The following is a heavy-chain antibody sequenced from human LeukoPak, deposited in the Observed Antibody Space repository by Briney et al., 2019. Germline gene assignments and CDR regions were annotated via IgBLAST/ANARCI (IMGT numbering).Heavy chain of an antibody. CDR1: GFTFSSYS. CDR3: ARVFVGYCSGGSCPWDY. D-gene: IGHD2-15*01. Sequence: GGSLRLSCAASGFTFSSYSMNWVRQAPGKGLEWVSYISSSSSTIYYADSVKGRFTISRDDAKNSLYLQMNSLRDEDTAVYFCARVFVGYCSGGSCPWDYWGQGTLVTVSS. V-gene: IGHV3-48*02. CDR2: ISSSSSTI. J-gene: IGHJ4*02.